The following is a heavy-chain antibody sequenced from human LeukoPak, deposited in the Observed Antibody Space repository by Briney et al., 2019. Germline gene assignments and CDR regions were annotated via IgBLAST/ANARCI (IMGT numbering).Heavy chain of an antibody. J-gene: IGHJ4*02. D-gene: IGHD5-18*01. CDR1: GFTFSSYV. V-gene: IGHV3-23*01. CDR2: ISGGGGNT. CDR3: ASQAPGYSYGLDY. Sequence: GGSLRLSCAPSGFTFSSYVMNWVRQAPGKGLEWVSGISGGGGNTYYADSVKGRFTISRDNSKNTLYLQMHSLRADDTAVYYCASQAPGYSYGLDYWGQGTLVTVSS.